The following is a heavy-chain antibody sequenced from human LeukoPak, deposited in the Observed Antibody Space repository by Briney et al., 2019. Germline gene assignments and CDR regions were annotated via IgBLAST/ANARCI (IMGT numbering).Heavy chain of an antibody. J-gene: IGHJ4*02. CDR3: VGVLGSYWTRFDY. CDR1: GFTFSSYW. CDR2: INSYGSSI. Sequence: PGGSLGLSCAASGFTFSSYWMHWVRQAPGKGLVWVSRINSYGSSIGYADSVKGRFTISRDNAKNSLYPQMNSLRGEDTAVYYCVGVLGSYWTRFDYWGQGTLVTVSS. D-gene: IGHD1-1*01. V-gene: IGHV3-74*01.